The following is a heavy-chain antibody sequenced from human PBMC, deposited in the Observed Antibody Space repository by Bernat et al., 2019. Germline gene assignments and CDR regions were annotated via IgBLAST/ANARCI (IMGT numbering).Heavy chain of an antibody. CDR1: GFTFSDYY. CDR3: ARDPTRGDDAFDI. D-gene: IGHD3-10*01. V-gene: IGHV3-11*01. CDR2: ISSSGDTT. Sequence: QVQLVESGGGLVTPGGSLTLSCAASGFTFSDYYMSWVRQAPGKGLEWISHISSSGDTTYYSDSVKGRFTISRVNAKNSLHLQMNSLTAEDTAVYYCARDPTRGDDAFDIWGQGTMVTVSS. J-gene: IGHJ3*02.